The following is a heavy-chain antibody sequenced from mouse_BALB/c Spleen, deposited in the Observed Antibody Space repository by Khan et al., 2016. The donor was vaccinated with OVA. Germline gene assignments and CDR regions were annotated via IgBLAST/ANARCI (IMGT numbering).Heavy chain of an antibody. D-gene: IGHD2-1*01. V-gene: IGHV5-6-3*01. CDR1: GFTFSSYG. CDR2: INTNVGST. Sequence: EVQGVESGGGLVQPGGSLKLSCAASGFTFSSYGMSWVRQTPDKRLELVATINTNVGSTYYPDSVKGRFTISRDNAKNTLYLQMSSLKSEDTAMYYCARVGIIYYGNYAYYFDYWGQGTTLTVSS. J-gene: IGHJ2*01. CDR3: ARVGIIYYGNYAYYFDY.